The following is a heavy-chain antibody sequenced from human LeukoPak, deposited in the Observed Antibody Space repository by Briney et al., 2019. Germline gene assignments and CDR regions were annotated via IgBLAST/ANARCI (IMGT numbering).Heavy chain of an antibody. CDR2: INPSGSKT. J-gene: IGHJ5*02. V-gene: IGHV1-46*01. CDR3: ARDRSDAGEPDNWFDP. CDR1: GYTFTTYN. D-gene: IGHD1-26*01. Sequence: APVKVSCKASGYTFTTYNMHWVRQAPGQGLEWMGIINPSGSKTYYAQKFQGRVTMTRDMSTSTVYMELSSLRSEDTAVYYCARDRSDAGEPDNWFDPWGQGTLVTVSS.